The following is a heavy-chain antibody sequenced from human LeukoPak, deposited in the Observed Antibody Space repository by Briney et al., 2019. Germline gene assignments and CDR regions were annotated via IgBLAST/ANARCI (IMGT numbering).Heavy chain of an antibody. D-gene: IGHD1-26*01. CDR3: ARRQGENSGTFDY. V-gene: IGHV5-51*01. CDR1: GYMLPNYW. Sequence: GESLKTPCYGSGYMLPNYWVAWGRPMPGEGLEVRGIIYPIDSDTRYSPSFQGEVTISVDKSISTAYLQWSSLKASDTAMYYCARRQGENSGTFDYWGQGTLVTVSS. J-gene: IGHJ4*02. CDR2: IYPIDSDT.